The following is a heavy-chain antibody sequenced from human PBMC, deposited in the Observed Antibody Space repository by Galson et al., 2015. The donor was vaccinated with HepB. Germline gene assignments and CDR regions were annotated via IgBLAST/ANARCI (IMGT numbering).Heavy chain of an antibody. CDR2: ISWDGGST. CDR3: AKGEAFPGIAAAGTDYYGMDV. CDR1: GFTFDDYT. J-gene: IGHJ6*02. Sequence: SLRLSCAASGFTFDDYTMHWVRQAPGKGLEWVSLISWDGGSTYYADSVKGRFTISRDNSKNSLYLQMNSLRTEDTALYYCAKGEAFPGIAAAGTDYYGMDVWGQGTTVTVSS. V-gene: IGHV3-43*01. D-gene: IGHD6-13*01.